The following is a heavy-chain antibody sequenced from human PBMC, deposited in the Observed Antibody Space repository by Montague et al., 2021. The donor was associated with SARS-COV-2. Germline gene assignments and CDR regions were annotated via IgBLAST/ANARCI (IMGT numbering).Heavy chain of an antibody. V-gene: IGHV4-34*01. CDR3: ASLRDRVVPSPILGIVPYYSYYYMDV. Sequence: SETLSLTCAVHGTSFSGHYWNWIRQPPGKGLEWIGVTHHGGSTKYSPSLKSRLTISADTSKTQFPLKLTSVAAADTAVYYCASLRDRVVPSPILGIVPYYSYYYMDVWGRGSTVTVSS. J-gene: IGHJ6*03. CDR1: GTSFSGHY. D-gene: IGHD2-15*01. CDR2: THHGGST.